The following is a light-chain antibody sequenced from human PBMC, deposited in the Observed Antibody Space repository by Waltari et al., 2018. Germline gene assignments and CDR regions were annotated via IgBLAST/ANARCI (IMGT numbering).Light chain of an antibody. V-gene: IGLV2-14*03. J-gene: IGLJ2*01. CDR3: SSYTSLNTVV. CDR1: TIDVGGYHF. CDR2: AVS. Sequence: QPALTQPASVSGSPGRSISISCSGTTIDVGGYHFFPWYQQHPGKAPKLLIFAVSNRPSGVSPRFSGSKSGNMASLTISGLRADDEGLYFCSSYTSLNTVVFGGGTSLTVL.